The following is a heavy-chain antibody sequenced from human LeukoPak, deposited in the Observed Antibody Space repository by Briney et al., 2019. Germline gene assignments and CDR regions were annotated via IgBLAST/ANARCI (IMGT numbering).Heavy chain of an antibody. Sequence: GESLKISCKGSGYSFTSYWISWVRQMPGKGLEWMGIINPGDSDTKYSPSFQGQVTMSADKSISTAYLQWSSLKASDTAMYFCARDKTGYTNSWDVYYYGMDVWGQGTTVTVSS. CDR2: INPGDSDT. CDR3: ARDKTGYTNSWDVYYYGMDV. V-gene: IGHV5-51*01. D-gene: IGHD6-13*01. CDR1: GYSFTSYW. J-gene: IGHJ6*02.